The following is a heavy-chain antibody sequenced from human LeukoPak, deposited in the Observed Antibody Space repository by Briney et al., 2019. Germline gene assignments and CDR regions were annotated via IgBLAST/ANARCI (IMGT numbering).Heavy chain of an antibody. V-gene: IGHV4-59*05. J-gene: IGHJ4*02. D-gene: IGHD2-15*01. CDR1: GDSINNYY. CDR3: ARLGWWDS. CDR2: VYYSGST. Sequence: SETLSLTCTVSGDSINNYYWSWIRQPAGKGLEWLGSVYYSGSTYYNPSPNSRVTISVDTSKNQFSLKLSSVTAADTAVYYCARLGWWDSWGQGTLVTVSS.